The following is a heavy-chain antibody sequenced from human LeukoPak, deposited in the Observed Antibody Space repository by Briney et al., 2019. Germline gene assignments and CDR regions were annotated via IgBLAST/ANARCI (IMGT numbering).Heavy chain of an antibody. V-gene: IGHV3-9*03. J-gene: IGHJ3*02. D-gene: IGHD3-22*01. Sequence: GGSLRLSCAASGFTFDDYAMHWVRQAPGKGLEWVSGISWNSGSIGYADSVKGRFTISRDNAKNSLYLQMNSLRAEDMALYYCAKGNYYDSKDAFDIWGQGTMVTVSS. CDR2: ISWNSGSI. CDR1: GFTFDDYA. CDR3: AKGNYYDSKDAFDI.